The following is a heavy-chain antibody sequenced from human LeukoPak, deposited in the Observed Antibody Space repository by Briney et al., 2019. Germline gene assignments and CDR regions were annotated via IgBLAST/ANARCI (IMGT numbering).Heavy chain of an antibody. CDR1: GYTFTSYC. CDR3: ARPIAAAGTNGLDYYYYYYMDV. CDR2: INPSGGST. J-gene: IGHJ6*03. D-gene: IGHD6-13*01. V-gene: IGHV1-46*01. Sequence: GASVKVSCKASGYTFTSYCMHWVRQAPGQGLEWMGIINPSGGSTSYAQKFQGRVTMTRDTSTSTVYMELSSLRSEDTAVYYCARPIAAAGTNGLDYYYYYYMDVWGKGTTVTVSS.